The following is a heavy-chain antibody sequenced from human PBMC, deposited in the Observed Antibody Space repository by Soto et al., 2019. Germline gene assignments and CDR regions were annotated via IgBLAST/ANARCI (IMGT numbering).Heavy chain of an antibody. CDR1: GFPFSSYA. D-gene: IGHD3-3*01. CDR2: ISGRGGST. CDR3: AKGGRFLEWLNLIGSGTFDY. V-gene: IGHV3-23*01. J-gene: IGHJ4*02. Sequence: EVQLLESGGGLVQPGGSLRLSCAASGFPFSSYAMSWVRQAPGKGLEWVSAISGRGGSTYYADSVKGRFTISRDNSKNTRYLQMNSLRAEDTAVYYCAKGGRFLEWLNLIGSGTFDYWGQGTLVTVSS.